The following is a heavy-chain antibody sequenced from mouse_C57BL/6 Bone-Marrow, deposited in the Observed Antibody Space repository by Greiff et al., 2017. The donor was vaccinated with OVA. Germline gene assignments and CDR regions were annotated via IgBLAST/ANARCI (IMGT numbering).Heavy chain of an antibody. J-gene: IGHJ2*01. Sequence: EVKLVESGGDLVKPGGSLKLSCAASGFTFSSYGMSWVRQTPDKRLEWVATISSGGSYTYYPDSVKGRFTISRDNAKNTLYLQMSSLKSEDTAMYYCARHDYDGAYWGQGTTLTVSS. V-gene: IGHV5-6*01. D-gene: IGHD2-4*01. CDR1: GFTFSSYG. CDR3: ARHDYDGAY. CDR2: ISSGGSYT.